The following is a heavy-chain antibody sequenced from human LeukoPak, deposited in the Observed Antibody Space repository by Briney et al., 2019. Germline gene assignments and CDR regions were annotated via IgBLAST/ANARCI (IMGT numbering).Heavy chain of an antibody. CDR1: GDSMSNYY. D-gene: IGHD3-10*01. J-gene: IGHJ4*02. CDR2: ISDRGST. CDR3: ARDRDYGSGIFDY. V-gene: IGHV4-59*01. Sequence: PSETLSLTCSVSGDSMSNYYWTWIRQPPGKALESIGYISDRGSTYYSPSLKSRATISADTSKNQISLKLTSVTAADTAVYYCARDRDYGSGIFDYWGQGTLVTVSS.